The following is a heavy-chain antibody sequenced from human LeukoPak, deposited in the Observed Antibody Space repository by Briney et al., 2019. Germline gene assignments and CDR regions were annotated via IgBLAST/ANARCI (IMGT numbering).Heavy chain of an antibody. CDR2: ISGSGGST. Sequence: GGSLRLSCAASGFTFSSYAMSWVRQAPGKGLEWVSAISGSGGSTYYADSVKGRFTISGDNSKNTLYLQMNSLRAEDTAVYYCAKPRAIVVDSFPFDYWGQGTLVTVSS. D-gene: IGHD2-2*01. V-gene: IGHV3-23*01. CDR3: AKPRAIVVDSFPFDY. J-gene: IGHJ4*02. CDR1: GFTFSSYA.